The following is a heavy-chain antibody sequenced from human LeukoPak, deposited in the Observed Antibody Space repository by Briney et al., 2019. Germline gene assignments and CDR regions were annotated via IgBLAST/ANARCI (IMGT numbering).Heavy chain of an antibody. D-gene: IGHD3-10*01. V-gene: IGHV3-7*01. Sequence: GGSLRLSCAASGFTFSDYWMSWVRQSPGKGLEWVANIKEDGSQKYYVDSVKGRFTISRDNAKNSLYLQMNSLRAEDTAVYYCATGGARYYYSDYWGQGTLVTVSS. CDR2: IKEDGSQK. J-gene: IGHJ4*02. CDR1: GFTFSDYW. CDR3: ATGGARYYYSDY.